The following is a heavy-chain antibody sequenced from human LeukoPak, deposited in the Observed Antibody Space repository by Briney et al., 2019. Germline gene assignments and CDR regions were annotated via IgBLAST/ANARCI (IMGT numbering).Heavy chain of an antibody. J-gene: IGHJ4*02. CDR3: ARDHLGYGSGSPFDY. CDR2: IIHIFATA. CDR1: GCTFSSYA. V-gene: IGHV1-69*13. D-gene: IGHD3-10*01. Sequence: AVPVTFQASGCTFSSYAISWVRQAPGQGLEWMGGIIHIFATANYAEKLRGRATITAGESTSTAYRELSSLRSEDTAVYYCARDHLGYGSGSPFDYWGEGTLVTVSS.